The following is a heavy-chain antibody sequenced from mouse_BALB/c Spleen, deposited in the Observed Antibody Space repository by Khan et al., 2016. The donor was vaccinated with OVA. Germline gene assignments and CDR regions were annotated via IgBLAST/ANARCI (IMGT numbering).Heavy chain of an antibody. CDR2: IYPGTDNT. CDR1: GYIFTSYW. D-gene: IGHD3-2*02. J-gene: IGHJ2*01. V-gene: IGHV1-76*01. Sequence: XVHVKQSGAELVRPGASVKLSCKTSGYIFTSYWIHWVKQRSGQGLEWFARIYPGTDNTYYNEKLKDKVTLTADKSSSTVYMPLSSLKSEDSAVYFCAREEALYYFDYWGQGTTLTVSS. CDR3: AREEALYYFDY.